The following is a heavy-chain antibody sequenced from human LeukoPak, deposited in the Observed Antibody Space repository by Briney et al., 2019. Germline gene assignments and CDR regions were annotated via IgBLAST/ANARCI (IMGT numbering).Heavy chain of an antibody. CDR3: ARTVARIGY. D-gene: IGHD4-23*01. Sequence: PSETLSLTCTVSGGSISSSNYYWGWIRQPPGKGLEWIGNIYYSGSTYYKPSLKTRVTISVDTSKNQFSLKLTSVTAADTAVYYCARTVARIGYWGQGTLVTVSS. J-gene: IGHJ4*02. V-gene: IGHV4-39*01. CDR1: GGSISSSNYY. CDR2: IYYSGST.